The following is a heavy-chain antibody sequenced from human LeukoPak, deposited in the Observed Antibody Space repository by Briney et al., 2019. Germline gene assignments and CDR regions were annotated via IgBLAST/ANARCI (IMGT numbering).Heavy chain of an antibody. J-gene: IGHJ4*02. CDR3: ATFGVIVRNDYFDY. Sequence: GGSLRLSCVGSGFIFRSYAVTWVRQAPGKGLEWVSSITANGDATYYADSVKGRFTISRDNSKNTLFLQMSSLTAEDTAVYYCATFGVIVRNDYFDYWGQGALVAVSS. D-gene: IGHD3-3*01. CDR2: ITANGDAT. CDR1: GFIFRSYA. V-gene: IGHV3-23*01.